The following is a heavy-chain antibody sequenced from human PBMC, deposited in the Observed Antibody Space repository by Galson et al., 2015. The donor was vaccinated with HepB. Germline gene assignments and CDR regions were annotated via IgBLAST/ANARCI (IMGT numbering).Heavy chain of an antibody. CDR1: GFTFSNYW. V-gene: IGHV3-74*01. Sequence: SLRLSCAASGFTFSNYWTHWVRQAPGKGLVWVSRIKSNGETADYADSVKGRYTISRDNAKNRLFMDMDSLTVEDTAVYFCARTITPAPIPLFDSWGQGTLVTVSS. CDR3: ARTITPAPIPLFDS. D-gene: IGHD3-10*01. J-gene: IGHJ4*02. CDR2: IKSNGETA.